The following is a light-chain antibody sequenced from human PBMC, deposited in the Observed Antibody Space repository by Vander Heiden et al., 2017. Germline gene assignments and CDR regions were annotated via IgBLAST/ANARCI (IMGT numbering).Light chain of an antibody. J-gene: IGKJ4*01. Sequence: EIVLTQSPATLSLSPGERATLSCRASQSVSSYLAWYQQKPGQAPRLLIYHASGTDFTLTISSLEPEDFAVYYCQQPSNWPPLSFGGGTKVEIK. V-gene: IGKV3-11*01. CDR1: QSVSSY. CDR3: QQPSNWPPLS. CDR2: HA.